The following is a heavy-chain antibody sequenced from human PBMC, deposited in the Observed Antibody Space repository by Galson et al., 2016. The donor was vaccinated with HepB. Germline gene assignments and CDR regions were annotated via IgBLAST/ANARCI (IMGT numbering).Heavy chain of an antibody. D-gene: IGHD2-15*01. CDR3: GREDIVVVVAESANYFFYYGMDV. Sequence: SETLSLTCTVSGGSVSSGSYYWSWIRQSPGKGLEWIGNIHYRGSTNYNPSLKSRVTMSVDTSKNQYSLKLSSVTAADTAVYYCGREDIVVVVAESANYFFYYGMDVWGQGTTVTVSS. V-gene: IGHV4-61*01. CDR2: IHYRGST. CDR1: GGSVSSGSYY. J-gene: IGHJ6*02.